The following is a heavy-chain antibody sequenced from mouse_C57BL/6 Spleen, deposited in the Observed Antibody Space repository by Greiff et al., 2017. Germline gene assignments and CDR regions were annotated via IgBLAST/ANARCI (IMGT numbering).Heavy chain of an antibody. V-gene: IGHV14-2*01. CDR3: ALYGSSRYFDV. CDR2: IDPEDGET. J-gene: IGHJ1*03. D-gene: IGHD1-1*01. CDR1: GFNIKDYY. Sequence: VQLQQSGAELVKPGASVKLSCTASGFNIKDYYMHWVKQRTEQGLEWIGRIDPEDGETTYAPKFQGKATITADTSANTAYLQLSSLTSEDTAVYYCALYGSSRYFDVWGTGTTVTVSS.